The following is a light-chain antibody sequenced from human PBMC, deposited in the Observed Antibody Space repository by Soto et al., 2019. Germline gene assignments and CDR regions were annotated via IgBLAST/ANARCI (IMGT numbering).Light chain of an antibody. Sequence: SYELTQPPSVSVAPGQTARITCGGDNIGSISVHWYQQKAGQAPVVVVYDDRDRPPGIPVRFSGSNSGNTATLTISWVEAGDQADYYCQVWDTSRVQVVFGGGTKVTVL. J-gene: IGLJ3*02. V-gene: IGLV3-21*02. CDR2: DDR. CDR1: NIGSIS. CDR3: QVWDTSRVQVV.